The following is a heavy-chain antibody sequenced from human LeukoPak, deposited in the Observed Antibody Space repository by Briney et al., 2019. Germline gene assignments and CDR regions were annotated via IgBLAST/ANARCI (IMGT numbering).Heavy chain of an antibody. V-gene: IGHV3-23*01. CDR3: GRKMGSSGCFDL. Sequence: TGGSLRLSCAASGYTFSNCVMSCVRQAPGEGLEGVSSISGSGGSTYYTDSVRGRFIISLDNPKNTLYLQMNSLRGEDRAIYYCGRKMGSSGCFDLWGGGTLVTVSS. CDR1: GYTFSNCV. J-gene: IGHJ2*01. D-gene: IGHD5-24*01. CDR2: ISGSGGST.